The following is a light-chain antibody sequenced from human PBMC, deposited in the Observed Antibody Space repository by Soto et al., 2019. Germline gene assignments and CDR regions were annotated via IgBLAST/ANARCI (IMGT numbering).Light chain of an antibody. V-gene: IGLV2-14*01. CDR3: SSYTTSNTQV. J-gene: IGLJ3*02. CDR2: DVS. CDR1: SSDVGTYNY. Sequence: QSVLTQPASVSGSPGQSITISCTGTSSDVGTYNYVSWYQHRPGKAPKLMIYDVSYRPSGVSNRFSGSKSANTASVTISGLQAEDEADYYCSSYTTSNTQVFGGGTKLTVL.